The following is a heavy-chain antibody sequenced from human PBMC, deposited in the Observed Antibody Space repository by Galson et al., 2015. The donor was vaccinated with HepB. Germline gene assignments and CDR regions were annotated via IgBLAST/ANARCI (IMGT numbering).Heavy chain of an antibody. J-gene: IGHJ4*02. V-gene: IGHV3-30*03. CDR2: ISSDGRTQ. CDR1: GFTLSSCA. CDR3: ARDSGYVSGWYAGRGGFDY. Sequence: SLRLSCAASGFTLSSCAIHWVRQAPGKGLEWATVISSDGRTQNYADSVMGRFTISRDNSKDTVYLQMSSLGADATAVYYCARDSGYVSGWYAGRGGFDYWGQGALVIVSS. D-gene: IGHD6-19*01.